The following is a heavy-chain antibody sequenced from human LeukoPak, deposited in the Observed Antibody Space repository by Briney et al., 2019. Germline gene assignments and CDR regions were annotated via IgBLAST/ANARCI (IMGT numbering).Heavy chain of an antibody. Sequence: SETLSLTCAVYGGSFSGYYWSWIRQPPGKGLEWIGEINHSGSTNYNPSLKSRVTMSVDTSKSQVSLTLSSVTAADTAIYYCARRLGYSYGYSFDFWGQGTLVTVSS. CDR1: GGSFSGYY. D-gene: IGHD5-18*01. V-gene: IGHV4-34*01. CDR2: INHSGST. J-gene: IGHJ4*02. CDR3: ARRLGYSYGYSFDF.